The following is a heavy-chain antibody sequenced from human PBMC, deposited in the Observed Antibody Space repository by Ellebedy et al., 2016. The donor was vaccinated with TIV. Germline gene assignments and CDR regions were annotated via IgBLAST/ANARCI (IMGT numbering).Heavy chain of an antibody. CDR1: GFTFNSYT. J-gene: IGHJ5*02. V-gene: IGHV3-64*01. CDR2: ISGSGDKT. CDR3: ARGLREWDLKSGIVPGNWFDP. Sequence: GESLKISCATSGFTFNSYTMHWVRQAPGKGLEYISAISGSGDKTYYVNSVKGRFTIPRDNAKNSLYLQMNSLRDEDTAVYYCARGLREWDLKSGIVPGNWFDPWGQGTLVTVSS. D-gene: IGHD1-26*01.